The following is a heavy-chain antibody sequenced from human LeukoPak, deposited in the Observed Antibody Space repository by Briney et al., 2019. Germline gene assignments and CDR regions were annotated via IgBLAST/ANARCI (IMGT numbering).Heavy chain of an antibody. CDR3: ATALRGQLAPLDY. J-gene: IGHJ4*02. V-gene: IGHV1-69*13. CDR1: GGTFSSYA. D-gene: IGHD6-6*01. CDR2: IIPIFGTA. Sequence: SVKVSCKASGGTFSSYAISWVRQAPGQGLEWMGGIIPIFGTANYAQKFQGRVTITADESTSTAYMELSSLRSEDTAVYYCATALRGQLAPLDYWGQGTLVTVSS.